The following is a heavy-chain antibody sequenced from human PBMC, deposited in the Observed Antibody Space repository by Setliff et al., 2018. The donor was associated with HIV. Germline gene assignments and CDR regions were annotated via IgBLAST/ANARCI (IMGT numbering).Heavy chain of an antibody. D-gene: IGHD3-10*01. V-gene: IGHV4-34*01. CDR1: GGSFSGYY. Sequence: SETLSLTCAVYGGSFSGYYWSWIRQPPGKGLEWIGSIYHTGSTAYNPSLKSRVTISLDTSKNQFSLQLNSMTAADTGVYYCARGLLLYYFDYWGQGTLVTVSS. J-gene: IGHJ4*02. CDR3: ARGLLLYYFDY. CDR2: IYHTGST.